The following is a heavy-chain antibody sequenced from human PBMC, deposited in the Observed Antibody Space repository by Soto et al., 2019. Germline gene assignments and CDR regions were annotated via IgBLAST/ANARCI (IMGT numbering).Heavy chain of an antibody. CDR3: TTYRWSHYFDY. D-gene: IGHD1-1*01. CDR2: IKGKTDGATT. J-gene: IGHJ4*02. Sequence: EVQLVESGGGLVKPGGSLRLSCAASGFTFSNAWMSWVRQAPGKGLEWVGRIKGKTDGATTDYAAPVKGRFTISRDESKNTLYLQMNSLKTEDPAVYYCTTYRWSHYFDYWGQGTLVTVSS. V-gene: IGHV3-15*01. CDR1: GFTFSNAW.